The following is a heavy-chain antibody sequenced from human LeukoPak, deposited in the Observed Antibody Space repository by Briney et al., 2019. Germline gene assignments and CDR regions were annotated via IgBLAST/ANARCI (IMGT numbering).Heavy chain of an antibody. CDR1: GGSISSYY. V-gene: IGHV4-59*01. CDR3: ARVWRFLARDYYYYMDV. D-gene: IGHD3-3*01. CDR2: IYYSGST. Sequence: KASETLSLTCTVSGGSISSYYWSWIRQPPGKGLEWIGYIYYSGSTNYNPSLKSRVTISVDTSKNQFSLKLSSVTAADTAVYYCARVWRFLARDYYYYMDVWGKGTTVTVSS. J-gene: IGHJ6*03.